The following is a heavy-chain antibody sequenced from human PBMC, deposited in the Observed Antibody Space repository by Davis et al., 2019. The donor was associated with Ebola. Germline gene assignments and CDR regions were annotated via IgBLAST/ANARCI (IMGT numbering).Heavy chain of an antibody. V-gene: IGHV3-21*01. D-gene: IGHD2-15*01. CDR1: GFTFSSYS. CDR2: ISSSSSYI. CDR3: AREGYCGGGSCYGVDHAFDI. Sequence: PSETLSLTCAASGFTFSSYSMNWVRQAPGKGLEWVSSISSSSSYIYYADSVKGRFTISRDNAKNSLYLQMNSLRAEDTAVYYCAREGYCGGGSCYGVDHAFDIWGQGTMVTVSS. J-gene: IGHJ3*02.